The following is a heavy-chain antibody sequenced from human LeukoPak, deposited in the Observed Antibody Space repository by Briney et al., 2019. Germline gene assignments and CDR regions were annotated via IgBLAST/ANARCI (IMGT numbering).Heavy chain of an antibody. CDR2: ISDSGGST. D-gene: IGHD6-19*01. Sequence: GRSLRLSYAAPGFPFSNYDMSSIRQAPGKGLEWVSSISDSGGSTYYADSVKGRFTISRDNSKNTLYLQMTNLRAADTAVYYCAKDLSRAVAADWFDPWDQGSLVTVSS. V-gene: IGHV3-23*01. CDR3: AKDLSRAVAADWFDP. J-gene: IGHJ5*02. CDR1: GFPFSNYD.